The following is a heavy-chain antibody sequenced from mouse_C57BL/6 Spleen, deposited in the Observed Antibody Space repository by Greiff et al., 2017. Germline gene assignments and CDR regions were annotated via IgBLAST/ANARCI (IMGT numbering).Heavy chain of an antibody. V-gene: IGHV1-69*01. CDR3: ARPLYYYGSSPYAMDY. Sequence: QVQLQQPGAELVMPGASVKLSCKASGYTFTSYWMHWVKQRPGQGLEWIGEIDPSDSYTNYNQKFKGKSTLTVDKSSSPAYMQLSSLTSEDSAVYYGARPLYYYGSSPYAMDYWGQGTSVTVSS. J-gene: IGHJ4*01. CDR1: GYTFTSYW. CDR2: IDPSDSYT. D-gene: IGHD1-1*01.